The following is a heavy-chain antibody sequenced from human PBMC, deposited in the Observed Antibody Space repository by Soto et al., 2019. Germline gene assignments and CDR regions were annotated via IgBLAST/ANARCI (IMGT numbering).Heavy chain of an antibody. V-gene: IGHV4-34*01. CDR3: ARGDTVTGKNVFDF. CDR1: AGSFSGYY. J-gene: IGHJ3*01. D-gene: IGHD2-21*02. CDR2: INHSGST. Sequence: SETLSLTCGVYAGSFSGYYWTWIRQPPGKGLEWIGEINHSGSTNQNPSLESRVTISVDTSKNQFSLKLSSVTAADTALYYCARGDTVTGKNVFDFWGQGTPVTVSS.